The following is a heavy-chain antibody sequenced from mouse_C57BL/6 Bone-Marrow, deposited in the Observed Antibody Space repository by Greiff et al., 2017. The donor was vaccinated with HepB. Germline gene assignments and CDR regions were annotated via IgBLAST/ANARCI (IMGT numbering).Heavy chain of an antibody. D-gene: IGHD1-1*01. CDR3: ARHYYGSRFGWYFDV. CDR1: GFTFSSYA. Sequence: EVQVVESGGGLVKPGGSPKLSCAASGFTFSSYAMSWVRQTPEKRLEWVATISDGGSYTYYPDNVKGRFTISRDNAKNNLYLQMSHLKSEDTAMYYCARHYYGSRFGWYFDVWGTGTTVTVSS. J-gene: IGHJ1*03. CDR2: ISDGGSYT. V-gene: IGHV5-4*01.